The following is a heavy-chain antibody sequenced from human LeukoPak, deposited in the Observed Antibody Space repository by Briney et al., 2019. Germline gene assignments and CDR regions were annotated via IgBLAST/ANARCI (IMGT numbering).Heavy chain of an antibody. CDR1: GFTFSSYA. V-gene: IGHV3-23*01. D-gene: IGHD5-12*01. CDR3: APDPNKWLRNY. Sequence: GGSLRLSCAASGFTFSSYAMNWVRQAPGKGLEWDSDISGSGGSTYYADSVKGRFTISSDNSNNTLYLQMNSLRVEDTAVYYCAPDPNKWLRNYWGQGTLVTDSS. J-gene: IGHJ4*02. CDR2: ISGSGGST.